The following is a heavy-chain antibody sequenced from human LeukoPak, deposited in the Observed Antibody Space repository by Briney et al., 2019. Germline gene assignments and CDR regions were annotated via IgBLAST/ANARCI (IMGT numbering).Heavy chain of an antibody. V-gene: IGHV3-30*02. CDR3: AKDAGYYYYMDV. CDR1: GFTFSSYG. CDR2: IRFDGNNK. D-gene: IGHD6-13*01. J-gene: IGHJ6*03. Sequence: GGSLRLSCAASGFTFSSYGMHWVRQAPGKGLEWVTFIRFDGNNKNYADSVKGRFTISRDNSKNTLYLQMNSLKPEDTAVYHCAKDAGYYYYMDVWGKGTTVTVSS.